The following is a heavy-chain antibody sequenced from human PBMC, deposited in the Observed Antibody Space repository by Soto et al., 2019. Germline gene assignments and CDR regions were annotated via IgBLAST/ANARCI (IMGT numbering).Heavy chain of an antibody. J-gene: IGHJ6*02. V-gene: IGHV1-18*01. CDR3: ARDQGITSFVVYCRYYYGMDV. CDR1: GYTFTNSG. Sequence: ASVKVSCKASGYTFTNSGISWVRQAPGQGLEWMGWISTDNGNTNYAQHLQGRVSMTTDTSTSTAYMDLRSLRSDDTAVYYCARDQGITSFVVYCRYYYGMDVLGQGTTVPL. CDR2: ISTDNGNT. D-gene: IGHD3-3*01.